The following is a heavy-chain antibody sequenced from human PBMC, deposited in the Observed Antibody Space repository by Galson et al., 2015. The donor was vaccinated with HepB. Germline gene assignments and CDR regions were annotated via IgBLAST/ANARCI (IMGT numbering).Heavy chain of an antibody. J-gene: IGHJ2*01. CDR1: GFTFSSYA. D-gene: IGHD5-18*01. CDR2: ISGSGGST. CDR3: AKGRREDTAMVMGPPPWYFDL. V-gene: IGHV3-23*01. Sequence: SLRLSCAASGFTFSSYAMSWVRQAPGKRLEWVSAISGSGGSTYYADSVKGRFTISRDNSKNTLYLQMNSLRAEDTAVYYCAKGRREDTAMVMGPPPWYFDLWGRGTLVTVSS.